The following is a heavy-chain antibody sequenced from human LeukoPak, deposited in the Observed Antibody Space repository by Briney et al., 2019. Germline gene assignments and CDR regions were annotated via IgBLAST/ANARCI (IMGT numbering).Heavy chain of an antibody. CDR3: ARESSDSGSYFADWFDP. J-gene: IGHJ5*02. V-gene: IGHV1-69*13. D-gene: IGHD3-10*01. Sequence: ASVKVSCKASGGTFSSYAISWVRQAPGQGLEWMGGIIPMYGTTNYAQKFQGRVTITADEFTSTAYMELSSLRSEDTAVYYCARESSDSGSYFADWFDPWGQGTLVSVSS. CDR2: IIPMYGTT. CDR1: GGTFSSYA.